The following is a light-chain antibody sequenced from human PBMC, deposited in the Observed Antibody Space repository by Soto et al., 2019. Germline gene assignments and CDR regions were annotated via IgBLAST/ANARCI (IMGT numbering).Light chain of an antibody. Sequence: DIQMTQSPSTLSASVGARVTIACRASQSISSWVAWYQQKPGKAPKLLIFKASSLQSGVPSRVSGSGSGTEFTLTISSLQPDDFATDYCQQYNSYPWTFGQGTKVEIK. J-gene: IGKJ1*01. V-gene: IGKV1-5*03. CDR3: QQYNSYPWT. CDR1: QSISSW. CDR2: KAS.